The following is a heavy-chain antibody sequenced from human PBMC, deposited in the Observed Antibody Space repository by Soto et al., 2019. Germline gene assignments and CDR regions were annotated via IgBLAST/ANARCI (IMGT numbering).Heavy chain of an antibody. V-gene: IGHV3-15*01. CDR1: GFTFSNAG. D-gene: IGHD2-2*01. Sequence: GGSLRLSCVASGFTFSNAGMSWVRQAPGKGLEWVGRIKSKTDGGTTDYAAPVKGRFTISRDDSKNTLYLQINSLKTEDTAVYYRTTSGRGSYCSSTSCYLYYYYGMDVWGQGTTVTVSS. J-gene: IGHJ6*02. CDR2: IKSKTDGGTT. CDR3: TTSGRGSYCSSTSCYLYYYYGMDV.